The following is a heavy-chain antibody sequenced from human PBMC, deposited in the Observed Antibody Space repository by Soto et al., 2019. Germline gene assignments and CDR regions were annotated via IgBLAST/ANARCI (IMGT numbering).Heavy chain of an antibody. D-gene: IGHD2-2*01. CDR3: ARQPYCSSTSCYPISTRFDP. J-gene: IGHJ5*02. CDR1: GGSISSSSYY. V-gene: IGHV4-39*01. CDR2: IYYSGST. Sequence: QLQLQESGPGLVKPSETLSLTCTVSGGSISSSSYYWGWIRKPPGKGLEWIGSIYYSGSTYYNPSLNSRFTVSLDTTKNPFSLTLSSVTAADTAVYYCARQPYCSSTSCYPISTRFDPWGQGTLVTVSS.